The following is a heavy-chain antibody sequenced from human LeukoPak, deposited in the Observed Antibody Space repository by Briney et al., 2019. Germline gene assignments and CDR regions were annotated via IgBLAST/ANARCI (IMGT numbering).Heavy chain of an antibody. CDR3: APIARYSSGWELDY. Sequence: ASVKVPCKVSGYTLTELSMHWVRQAPGKGLEWMGGFDPEDGETIYAQKFQGRVTMTEDTSTDTAYMELSSLRSEDTAVYYCAPIARYSSGWELDYWGQGTLVTVSP. CDR1: GYTLTELS. V-gene: IGHV1-24*01. CDR2: FDPEDGET. J-gene: IGHJ4*02. D-gene: IGHD6-19*01.